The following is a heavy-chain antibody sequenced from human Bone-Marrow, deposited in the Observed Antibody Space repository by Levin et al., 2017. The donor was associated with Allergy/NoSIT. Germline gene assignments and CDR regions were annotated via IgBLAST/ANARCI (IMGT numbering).Heavy chain of an antibody. V-gene: IGHV4-59*01. J-gene: IGHJ6*02. CDR2: IYYRGNV. Sequence: SQTLSLTCTVSGGSINFSYWSWIRQPPGEGLELIGNIYYRGNVNYNPSLKSRVTMSLDTSKNQFYLSLSSVTAADTAVYFCARHSKNHYYYGLDVWGPGTTVSVSS. CDR3: ARHSKNHYYYGLDV. D-gene: IGHD5-18*01. CDR1: GGSINFSY.